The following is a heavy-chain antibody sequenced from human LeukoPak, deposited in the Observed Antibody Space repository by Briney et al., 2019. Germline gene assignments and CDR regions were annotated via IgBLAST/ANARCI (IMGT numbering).Heavy chain of an antibody. CDR2: TRNKANSYTT. V-gene: IGHV3-72*01. Sequence: PGGSLRLSCAASGFTFSDHYMDWVRQARGKWLEWVGRTRNKANSYTTEYAASVKGTFTISRDDSKHSLYLHMNSLKTEDTAVYYCARVGLFGAFDIWGQGTMVTVSS. CDR3: ARVGLFGAFDI. CDR1: GFTFSDHY. D-gene: IGHD3-16*01. J-gene: IGHJ3*02.